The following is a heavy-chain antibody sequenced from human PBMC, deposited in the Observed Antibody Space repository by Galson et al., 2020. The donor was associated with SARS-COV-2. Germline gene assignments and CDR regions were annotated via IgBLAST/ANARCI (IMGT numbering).Heavy chain of an antibody. J-gene: IGHJ4*02. CDR1: GGSFSGHY. CDR3: VIASRPPVVSVCIGGPNNFDY. D-gene: IGHD2-15*01. V-gene: IGHV4-34*01. Sequence: SQASETLSLTCAVYGGSFSGHYWNWIRQSPGKGLQWIGEISHSGSTNYISSLKSRVSMSVDRSKNQFSLRLRSVTAADTAVYYCVIASRPPVVSVCIGGPNNFDYWSQGTVVTVSS. CDR2: ISHSGST.